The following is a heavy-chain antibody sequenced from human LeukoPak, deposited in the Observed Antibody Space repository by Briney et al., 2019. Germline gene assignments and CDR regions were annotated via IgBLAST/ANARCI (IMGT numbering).Heavy chain of an antibody. Sequence: SVKVSCKASGGTFSSYAISWVRQAPGQGLEWMGGIIPIFGTANYAQKFQGRVTITADESTSTAYVELSSLRSEDTAVYYCARATRAYDSSGGAFDIWGQGTMVTVSS. D-gene: IGHD3-22*01. V-gene: IGHV1-69*13. CDR2: IIPIFGTA. J-gene: IGHJ3*02. CDR1: GGTFSSYA. CDR3: ARATRAYDSSGGAFDI.